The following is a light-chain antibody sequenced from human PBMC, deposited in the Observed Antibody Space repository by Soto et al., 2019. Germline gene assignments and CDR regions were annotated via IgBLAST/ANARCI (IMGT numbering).Light chain of an antibody. Sequence: EIALTQSPGILSMSPGEGATLSCRASQSVSSSYLAWYQQKPGQAPRLLIYDASSRATGIPDRFSGSGSGTDFTLTISRLEPEDFAVYYCQRYGSLPYTFGQGTKVDIK. CDR3: QRYGSLPYT. CDR2: DAS. V-gene: IGKV3-20*01. CDR1: QSVSSSY. J-gene: IGKJ2*01.